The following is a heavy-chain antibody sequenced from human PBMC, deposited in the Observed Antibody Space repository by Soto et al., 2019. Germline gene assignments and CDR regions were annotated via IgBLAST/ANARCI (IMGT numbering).Heavy chain of an antibody. V-gene: IGHV3-30*03. D-gene: IGHD2-21*02. CDR3: ATKVRVTNYLYYGMDV. CDR1: GFTFSSFG. J-gene: IGHJ6*02. CDR2: IAFDGSQE. Sequence: WGSLRLSCAASGFTFSSFGMHWVRQAPGKGLEWVAVIAFDGSQEFYGDSVRGRFTISRDNSKNTLFLQMKSLTPEDTAVYYCATKVRVTNYLYYGMDVWGQGTTVTVS.